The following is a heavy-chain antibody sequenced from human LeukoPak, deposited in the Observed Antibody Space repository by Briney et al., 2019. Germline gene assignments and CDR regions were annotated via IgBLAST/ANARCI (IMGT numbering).Heavy chain of an antibody. CDR2: ISGSGDST. D-gene: IGHD3-22*01. Sequence: GALRLSCAASGFTFSHYAMAWVRQAPGKGLEWVSDISGSGDSTYHGDSVKGRFTISRDNSKNMLYLQMNSLRAADTAVYYCAKSLGVNFYDINGYSWGQGTLVIVSS. CDR3: AKSLGVNFYDINGYS. V-gene: IGHV3-23*01. CDR1: GFTFSHYA. J-gene: IGHJ5*02.